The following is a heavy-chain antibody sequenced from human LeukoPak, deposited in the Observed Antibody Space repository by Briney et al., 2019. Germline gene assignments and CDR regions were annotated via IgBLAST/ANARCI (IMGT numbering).Heavy chain of an antibody. J-gene: IGHJ5*02. V-gene: IGHV4-34*01. D-gene: IGHD5-18*01. Sequence: SETLSLTCAVYGGSITNNYWTWIRQPPGKGLEWIGEINQSGSTNYNPSLESRVTISVDTSKNQFSLKLASVTAADTAIYYCAKGAGGFSYYNWFDPWGQGTLVTVSS. CDR2: INQSGST. CDR3: AKGAGGFSYYNWFDP. CDR1: GGSITNNY.